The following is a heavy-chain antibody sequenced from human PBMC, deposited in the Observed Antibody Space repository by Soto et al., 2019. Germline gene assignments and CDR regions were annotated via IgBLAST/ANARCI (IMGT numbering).Heavy chain of an antibody. D-gene: IGHD2-2*01. CDR3: AKGGQLLAGGGGY. CDR1: GFTFDDYA. Sequence: EVPLVESGGGLVQPGRSLRLSCAASGFTFDDYAMHWVRQAPGKGLEWVSGISWNSGSIGYADSVKGRFTISRDNAKDSLYLQMNRLRAEDTALYYCAKGGQLLAGGGGYWGQGTLVTVSS. CDR2: ISWNSGSI. V-gene: IGHV3-9*01. J-gene: IGHJ4*02.